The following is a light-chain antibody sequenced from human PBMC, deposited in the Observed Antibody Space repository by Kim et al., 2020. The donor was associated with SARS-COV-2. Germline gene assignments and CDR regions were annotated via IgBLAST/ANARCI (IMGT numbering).Light chain of an antibody. J-gene: IGKJ5*01. Sequence: DIQMTQSPSSLSASVEDRVTITCRASQNINNYLNWYQQKPGKAPKLLIFAASILHSGVPSRFSGSGSGTHFTLTISSLQPEDFATYYCQQTYNMISFGQGTRLEIK. CDR3: QQTYNMIS. CDR1: QNINNY. CDR2: AAS. V-gene: IGKV1-39*01.